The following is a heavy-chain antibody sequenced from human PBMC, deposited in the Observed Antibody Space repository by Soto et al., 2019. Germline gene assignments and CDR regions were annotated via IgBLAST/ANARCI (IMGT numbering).Heavy chain of an antibody. CDR1: GGSISSGGYS. Sequence: SETLSLTCAVSGGSISSGGYSWSWIRQPPGKGLEWIGYMYHSGVTNYNPSLKSRVTISVDRSKNQFSLKLSSVTAADTAVYYCARGGYYDSSGYYFDYWGQGTLVTVSS. V-gene: IGHV4-30-2*01. D-gene: IGHD3-22*01. CDR2: MYHSGVT. CDR3: ARGGYYDSSGYYFDY. J-gene: IGHJ4*02.